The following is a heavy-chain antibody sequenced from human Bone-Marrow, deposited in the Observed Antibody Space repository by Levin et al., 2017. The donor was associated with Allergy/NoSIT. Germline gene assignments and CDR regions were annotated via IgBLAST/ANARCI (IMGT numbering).Heavy chain of an antibody. CDR3: AKEGAVLAGAGTYFDS. CDR2: ISYDGSNK. J-gene: IGHJ4*02. V-gene: IGHV3-30*18. CDR1: GFTFTSYG. D-gene: IGHD3-10*01. Sequence: GASVKVSCAASGFTFTSYGIHWVRQAPGKGLQWVALISYDGSNKYSADSRFTISRDTPKNTVYLQMHSLRAEDTAVYYCAKEGAVLAGAGTYFDSWGQGTLVTVSS.